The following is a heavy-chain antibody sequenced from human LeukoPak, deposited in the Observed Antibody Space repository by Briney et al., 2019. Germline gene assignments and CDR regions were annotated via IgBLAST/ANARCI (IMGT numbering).Heavy chain of an antibody. D-gene: IGHD2-8*02. CDR1: GGSISSYY. CDR2: IYYSGST. CDR3: ARAGGGLVSQLDY. J-gene: IGHJ4*02. Sequence: SETLSLTCTVSGGSISSYYWSWIRQPRGKGLEWIGYIYYSGSTNYNPSLKSRVTISVDTSKNQFSLKLSSVTAADTAVYYCARAGGGLVSQLDYWGQGTLVTVSS. V-gene: IGHV4-59*01.